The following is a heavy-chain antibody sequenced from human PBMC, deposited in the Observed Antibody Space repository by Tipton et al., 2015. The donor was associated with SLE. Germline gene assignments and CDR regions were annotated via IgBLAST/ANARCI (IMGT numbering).Heavy chain of an antibody. CDR3: AREGTATFLDY. CDR1: GGSISSHY. V-gene: IGHV4-59*11. CDR2: IYYSGST. D-gene: IGHD2/OR15-2a*01. J-gene: IGHJ4*02. Sequence: TLSLTCTVSGGSISSHYWSWIRQPPGKGLEWIGYIYYSGSTNYSPSLKSRVTISVDTSKNQFSLKLSSVTAADTAVYYCAREGTATFLDYWGQGTLVTVSS.